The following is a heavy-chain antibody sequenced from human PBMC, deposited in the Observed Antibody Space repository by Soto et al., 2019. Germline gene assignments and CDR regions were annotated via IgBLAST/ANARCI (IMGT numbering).Heavy chain of an antibody. CDR3: ARATGYYHTSGSDS. J-gene: IGHJ4*02. Sequence: EMQLLESGGGLLQPGGSLRPSFAASGFTLSSFAMSWVRQAPGKGLDWFSAISGSGGSTYSADSVRGRFTISRDNAKNSLYLQMNGLRAEDTAVYYCARATGYYHTSGSDSWGQGTLVTVSS. D-gene: IGHD3-22*01. CDR1: GFTLSSFA. V-gene: IGHV3-23*01. CDR2: ISGSGGST.